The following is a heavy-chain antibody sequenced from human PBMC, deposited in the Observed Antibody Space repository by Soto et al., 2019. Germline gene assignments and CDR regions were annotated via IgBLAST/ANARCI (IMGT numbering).Heavy chain of an antibody. CDR2: IAGSGGDI. D-gene: IGHD1-26*01. J-gene: IGHJ4*02. Sequence: GGSLRLSCAASAFPFSSYAMAWVRQAPGRGLEWVSSIAGSGGDISYADSVKGRFTISRDNSKNTLYLQMDSLRAEDTAIYYCAKKYRGTYPFDNWGQGTLVTAPQ. CDR3: AKKYRGTYPFDN. CDR1: AFPFSSYA. V-gene: IGHV3-23*01.